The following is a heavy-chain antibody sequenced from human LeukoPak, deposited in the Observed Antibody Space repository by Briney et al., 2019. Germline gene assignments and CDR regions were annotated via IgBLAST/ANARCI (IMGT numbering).Heavy chain of an antibody. V-gene: IGHV3-23*01. J-gene: IGHJ6*02. CDR1: GFTFSSYA. CDR2: ISGSGGST. CDR3: AKDRSAAEISPNYYYYGMDV. Sequence: GGSLRLSCAASGFTFSSYAMSWVRQAPGKGLEWVSAISGSGGSTYYADSVKGRFTISRDNSKNTLYLQMNSLRAEDTAVYYCAKDRSAAEISPNYYYYGMDVWGQGTTVTVSS. D-gene: IGHD2-2*01.